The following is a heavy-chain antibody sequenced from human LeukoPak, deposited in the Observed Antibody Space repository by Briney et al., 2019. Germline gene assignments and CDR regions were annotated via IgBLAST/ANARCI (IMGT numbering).Heavy chain of an antibody. J-gene: IGHJ6*03. CDR3: ARTRSPYYYYMDV. Sequence: ASVKVSCKASGYTFTNYGISWVRQAPGQGLEWMGWISVYNGNTKYAQKVQDRVTMTTDIYTTTAYMELRSLRSDDTAVYYCARTRSPYYYYMDVWGKGTTVTVSS. CDR1: GYTFTNYG. D-gene: IGHD2-15*01. V-gene: IGHV1-18*01. CDR2: ISVYNGNT.